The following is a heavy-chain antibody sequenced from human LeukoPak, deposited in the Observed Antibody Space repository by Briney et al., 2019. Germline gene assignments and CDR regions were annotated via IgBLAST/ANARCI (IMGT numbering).Heavy chain of an antibody. CDR1: GFTFSSYG. V-gene: IGHV3-33*06. Sequence: PGGSLRLSCAASGFTFSSYGMHWVRQAPGKGLEWVAVIWNDGSNKYYADSVKGRFTISRDNSKNTLYLQMNSLRAEDTAVYYCVKDRARAYWGQGTLATVSS. J-gene: IGHJ4*02. CDR2: IWNDGSNK. CDR3: VKDRARAY.